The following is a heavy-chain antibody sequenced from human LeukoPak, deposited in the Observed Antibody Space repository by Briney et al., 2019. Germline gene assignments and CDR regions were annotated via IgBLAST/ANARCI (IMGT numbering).Heavy chain of an antibody. CDR3: AKDQQDILTGYIDY. D-gene: IGHD3-9*01. J-gene: IGHJ4*02. V-gene: IGHV3-7*03. CDR2: IKQDGSEK. Sequence: GGSLRLSCAASGFTFSSYWMSWVRQAPGKGLEWVANIKQDGSEKYYVDSVKGRFTISRDNAKNSLYLQMNSLRAEDTAVYYCAKDQQDILTGYIDYWGQGTLVTVSS. CDR1: GFTFSSYW.